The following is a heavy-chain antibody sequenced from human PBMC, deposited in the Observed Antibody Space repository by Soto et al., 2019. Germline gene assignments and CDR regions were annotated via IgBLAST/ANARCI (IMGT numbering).Heavy chain of an antibody. CDR2: IKSKTDGGTT. V-gene: IGHV3-15*01. D-gene: IGHD2-2*01. Sequence: GGSLRLSCAASGFTFSSYAMSWVRQTPGKGLEWVGRIKSKTDGGTTDYAAPVKGRFTISRDDSKNTLYLQMNSLKTEDTAVYYCTTGGSDIVVVPAARYYYYGMDVWGQGTTVTVSS. J-gene: IGHJ6*02. CDR3: TTGGSDIVVVPAARYYYYGMDV. CDR1: GFTFSSYA.